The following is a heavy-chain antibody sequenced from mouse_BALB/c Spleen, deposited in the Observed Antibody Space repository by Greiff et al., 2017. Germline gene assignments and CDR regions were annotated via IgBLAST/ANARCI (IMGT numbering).Heavy chain of an antibody. CDR2: IDPENGNT. CDR3: ARKLIRGYFDY. CDR1: GFNIKDYY. V-gene: IGHV14-1*02. J-gene: IGHJ2*01. Sequence: VQLQQSGAELVRPGALVKLSCKASGFNIKDYYMHWVKQRPEQGLEWIGWIDPENGNTIYDPKFQGKASITADTSSNTAYLQLSSLTSEDTAVYYCARKLIRGYFDYWGQGTTLTVSS.